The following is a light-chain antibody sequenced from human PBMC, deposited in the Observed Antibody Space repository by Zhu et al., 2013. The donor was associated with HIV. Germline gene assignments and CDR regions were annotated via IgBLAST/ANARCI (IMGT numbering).Light chain of an antibody. Sequence: EIVLTQSPGTLSLSPGERATLSCRASQSVSINYLAWYQQKPGQAPRLLIYGASSRATGIPDRFSGSGSGTDFILTISRLEPEDFAVYYCQQYVSSPLTFGQGTKVEIK. V-gene: IGKV3-20*01. CDR2: GAS. CDR3: QQYVSSPLT. J-gene: IGKJ1*01. CDR1: QSVSINY.